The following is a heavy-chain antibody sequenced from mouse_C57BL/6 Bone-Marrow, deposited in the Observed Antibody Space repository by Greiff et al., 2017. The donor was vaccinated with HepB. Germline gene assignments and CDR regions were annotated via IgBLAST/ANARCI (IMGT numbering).Heavy chain of an antibody. J-gene: IGHJ1*03. D-gene: IGHD1-1*01. V-gene: IGHV1-80*01. CDR1: GYAFSSYW. CDR3: ARSRVTTDWYFDV. CDR2: IYPGDGDT. Sequence: VKLQESGAELVKPGASVKISCKASGYAFSSYWMNWVKQRPGKGLEWIGQIYPGDGDTNYNGKFKGKATLTADKSSSTAYMQLSSLTSEDSAVYFCARSRVTTDWYFDVWGTGTTVTVSS.